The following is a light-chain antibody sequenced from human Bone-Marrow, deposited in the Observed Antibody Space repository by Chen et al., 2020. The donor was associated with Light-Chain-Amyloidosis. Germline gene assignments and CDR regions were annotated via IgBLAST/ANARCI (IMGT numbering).Light chain of an antibody. Sequence: QSVLTQPPSVSGAPGQRVTISCTGSSSNIGAGSDVHWYQQLPGSAPKLLIYGYNNRPSRVPDLFSGSNSGNSASLAIIGLQAEDEADYYCQSHDSSLSDYVVFGGGTKLTVL. CDR1: SSNIGAGSD. V-gene: IGLV1-40*01. CDR2: GYN. CDR3: QSHDSSLSDYVV. J-gene: IGLJ2*01.